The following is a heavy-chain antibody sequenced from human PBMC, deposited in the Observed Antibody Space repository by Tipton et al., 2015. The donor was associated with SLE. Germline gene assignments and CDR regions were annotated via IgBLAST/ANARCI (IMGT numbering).Heavy chain of an antibody. CDR3: ARDGLRGIGKFFDY. CDR2: IKSDGSYT. Sequence: SLRLSCVASGFTFSSSWMHWVRQAPGKGLVWVSRIKSDGSYTTYADSVRGRFTISRDNAKSTLYLQMSSLRAEDTAVYYCARDGLRGIGKFFDYWGQGTLVTVSS. J-gene: IGHJ4*02. D-gene: IGHD3/OR15-3a*01. CDR1: GFTFSSSW. V-gene: IGHV3-74*03.